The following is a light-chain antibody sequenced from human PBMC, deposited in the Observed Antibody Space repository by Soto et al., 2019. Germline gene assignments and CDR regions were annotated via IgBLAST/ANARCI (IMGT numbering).Light chain of an antibody. CDR3: QQYYNLPWT. J-gene: IGKJ1*01. CDR2: WAS. V-gene: IGKV4-1*01. Sequence: DFVMTQTPYSLAVSLGERATIKCKSSQSLLYTSNNDSYLTWYQQKPGQSPKVLICWASTRESGVPDRFSGSGSGTDFTLTISSLQAADVAVYYCQQYYNLPWTFGQGTKV. CDR1: QSLLYTSNNDSY.